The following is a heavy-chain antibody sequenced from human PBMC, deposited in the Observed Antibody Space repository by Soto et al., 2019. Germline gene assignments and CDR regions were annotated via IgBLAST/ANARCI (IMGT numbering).Heavy chain of an antibody. V-gene: IGHV4-59*01. D-gene: IGHD4-17*01. CDR1: GGSISSYY. Sequence: SETLSLTCTVSGGSISSYYWSWIRQPPGKGLEWIGYIYYSGSTNYNTSLKSRVTISVDTSKNQFSLKLSSVTAADTAVYYCARDNRDYGDFYFDYWGQGTLVTVSS. CDR3: ARDNRDYGDFYFDY. J-gene: IGHJ4*02. CDR2: IYYSGST.